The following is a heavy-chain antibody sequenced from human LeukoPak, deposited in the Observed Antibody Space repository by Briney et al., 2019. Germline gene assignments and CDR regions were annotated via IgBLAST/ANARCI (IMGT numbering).Heavy chain of an antibody. V-gene: IGHV4-39*01. J-gene: IGHJ4*02. Sequence: SETLSLTCTVSGGSISSSSYYWGWIRQPPGKGLEWIGSIYYSGSTYYNPSLKSRVTISVDTSKNQFSLKLSSVTAADTAVYYCARRREVPRSLIAVAGTEDYWGQGTLVTVSS. CDR3: ARRREVPRSLIAVAGTEDY. CDR2: IYYSGST. CDR1: GGSISSSSYY. D-gene: IGHD6-19*01.